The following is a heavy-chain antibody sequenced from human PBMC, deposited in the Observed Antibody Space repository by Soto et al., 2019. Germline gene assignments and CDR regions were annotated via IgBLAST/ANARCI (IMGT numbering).Heavy chain of an antibody. Sequence: ASETLSLTCAVYGGSFSGYYWSWIRQPPGKGLEWIGEINHSGSTNYNPSLKSRVTISVDTSKNQFSLKLSSVTAADTAVYCCARAYSSGWRLYPYYFDYWGQGTLVTV. CDR1: GGSFSGYY. J-gene: IGHJ4*02. D-gene: IGHD6-19*01. V-gene: IGHV4-34*01. CDR3: ARAYSSGWRLYPYYFDY. CDR2: INHSGST.